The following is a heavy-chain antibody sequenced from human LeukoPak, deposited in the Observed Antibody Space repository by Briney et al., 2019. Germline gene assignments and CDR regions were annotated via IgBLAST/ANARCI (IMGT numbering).Heavy chain of an antibody. CDR2: IYYSGST. J-gene: IGHJ6*03. Sequence: SETLSLTCTVSGGSISSYYWSWIRQPPGKGLEWIGYIYYSGSTNCNPSLKSRVTISVDTSKNQFSLKLSSVTAADTAVYYCARAGTSYYYYYYMDVWGKGTTVTISS. D-gene: IGHD6-13*01. V-gene: IGHV4-59*01. CDR3: ARAGTSYYYYYYMDV. CDR1: GGSISSYY.